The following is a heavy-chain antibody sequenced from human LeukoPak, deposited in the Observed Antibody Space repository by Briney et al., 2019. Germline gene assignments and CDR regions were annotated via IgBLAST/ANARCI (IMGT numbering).Heavy chain of an antibody. CDR3: ARDATRLYGDYGDAFDI. Sequence: GGSLRLSCAASGFTFSDYYMSWIRQAPGKGLEWVSYIGSSGSTIYYADSVKGRFTISRDNAKNSLYLQMNSLRAEDTAVYYCARDATRLYGDYGDAFDIWGQGTMVTVSS. D-gene: IGHD4-17*01. J-gene: IGHJ3*02. CDR1: GFTFSDYY. V-gene: IGHV3-11*01. CDR2: IGSSGSTI.